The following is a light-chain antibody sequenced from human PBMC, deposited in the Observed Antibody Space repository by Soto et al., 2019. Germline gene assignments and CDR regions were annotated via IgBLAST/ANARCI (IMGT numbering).Light chain of an antibody. CDR1: NSDIGGYNY. Sequence: QSALTQPRSVSGSPGQSVTISCTGTNSDIGGYNYVSWYQQHPGKAPKVMIYDVSRRPSGDPDRFSGSKSGNTASLTISGLQAEDEADYYCCSYAGTYNFWVFGGGTKVTVL. V-gene: IGLV2-11*01. J-gene: IGLJ3*02. CDR2: DVS. CDR3: CSYAGTYNFWV.